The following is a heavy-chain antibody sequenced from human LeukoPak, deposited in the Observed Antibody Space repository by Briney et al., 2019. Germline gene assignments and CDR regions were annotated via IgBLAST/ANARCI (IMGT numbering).Heavy chain of an antibody. CDR3: ARDLPWFDP. V-gene: IGHV3-30-3*01. CDR1: GFTFSSYA. Sequence: GRSLRLSCAASGFTFSSYAMHWVRQAPGKGLEWVGVISYDGSNKYYADSVKGRFTISRANSKNTLYLQMNSLRAEDTAVYYCARDLPWFDPWGQGTPVTVSS. CDR2: ISYDGSNK. J-gene: IGHJ5*02.